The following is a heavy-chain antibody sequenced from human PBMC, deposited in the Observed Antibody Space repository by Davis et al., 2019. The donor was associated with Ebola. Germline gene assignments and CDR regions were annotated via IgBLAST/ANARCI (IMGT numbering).Heavy chain of an antibody. CDR2: MNPNSGST. CDR1: GYTFTSYD. Sequence: AASVKVSCKASGYTFTSYDINWLRQATGQGLEWMGWMNPNSGSTGYTQKFQGRVTMTRNTSISTAYMELGSLRSEDTAVYYCARGMGLTALGGLYYYSYAMDVWGKGTTVTVSS. D-gene: IGHD4/OR15-4a*01. V-gene: IGHV1-8*01. CDR3: ARGMGLTALGGLYYYSYAMDV. J-gene: IGHJ6*04.